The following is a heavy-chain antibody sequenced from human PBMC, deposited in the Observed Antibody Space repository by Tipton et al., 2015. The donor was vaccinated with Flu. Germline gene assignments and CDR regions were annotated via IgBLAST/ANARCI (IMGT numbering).Heavy chain of an antibody. Sequence: VQLVQSGAEVKKAGESLKISCRGSGYTFTNYWIGWVRQTPEKGLEWMGIIYLDDSDAGYSPSFQGQVTISADKSISTAYLQWTSLKASDTGMYYCAREDYYDSSGQSPNDPFDLWGQGTMVTVSS. CDR3: AREDYYDSSGQSPNDPFDL. J-gene: IGHJ3*01. CDR2: IYLDDSDA. D-gene: IGHD3-22*01. CDR1: GYTFTNYW. V-gene: IGHV5-51*03.